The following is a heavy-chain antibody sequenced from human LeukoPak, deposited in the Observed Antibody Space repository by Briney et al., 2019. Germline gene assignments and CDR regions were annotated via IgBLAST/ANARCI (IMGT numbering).Heavy chain of an antibody. D-gene: IGHD1-1*01. J-gene: IGHJ4*02. CDR1: GFTFVDYA. CDR2: INWDGGST. Sequence: PGGSLRLSCAASGFTFVDYAMHWVRQAPGKGLEWVSLINWDGGSTYYADSVKGRFTISRDNSKNSLYLEMNSLRAEDTSLYYFVKAPTLTGTAYYFDYWGQGTLVTVSS. V-gene: IGHV3-43D*03. CDR3: VKAPTLTGTAYYFDY.